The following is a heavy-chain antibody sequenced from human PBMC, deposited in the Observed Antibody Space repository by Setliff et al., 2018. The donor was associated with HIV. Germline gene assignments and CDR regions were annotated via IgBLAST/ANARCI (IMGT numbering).Heavy chain of an antibody. CDR3: VKMALAGTYLDY. D-gene: IGHD6-19*01. J-gene: IGHJ4*02. Sequence: PGGSLRLSCAASGFTFSSYAMPWVRQAPGKGLEWVAVISYDGSNKYYADSVKGRFTISRDNSKDTLYLDLNSLRSEDTAVYYCVKMALAGTYLDYWGQGTLVTVSS. V-gene: IGHV3-30-3*02. CDR2: ISYDGSNK. CDR1: GFTFSSYA.